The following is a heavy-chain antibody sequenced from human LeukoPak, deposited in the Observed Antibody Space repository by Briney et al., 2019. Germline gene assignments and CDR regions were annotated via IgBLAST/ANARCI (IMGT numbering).Heavy chain of an antibody. D-gene: IGHD1-26*01. CDR2: ISYDGSNK. Sequence: SGGSLRLSCAASGFTFSSYAMHWVRQAPGKGLEWVAVISYDGSNKYYADSVKGRFTISRDNSKNTLYLQMNSLRAEDTAVYYCARPQWKLGIGAFDIWGQGTMVTVSS. V-gene: IGHV3-30-3*01. CDR3: ARPQWKLGIGAFDI. CDR1: GFTFSSYA. J-gene: IGHJ3*02.